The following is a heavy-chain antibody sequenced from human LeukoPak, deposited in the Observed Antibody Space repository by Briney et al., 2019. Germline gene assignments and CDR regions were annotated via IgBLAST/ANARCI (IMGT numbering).Heavy chain of an antibody. Sequence: SSETLSLTCTVSGVSISSYYWSWIRQPPGKGLEWIGYIYYSGSTNYNPSLKSRVTISVDTSKNQFSLKLSSVTAADTAVYYCACESEGFDYWGQGTLVTVSS. V-gene: IGHV4-59*01. CDR1: GVSISSYY. CDR3: ACESEGFDY. J-gene: IGHJ4*02. CDR2: IYYSGST.